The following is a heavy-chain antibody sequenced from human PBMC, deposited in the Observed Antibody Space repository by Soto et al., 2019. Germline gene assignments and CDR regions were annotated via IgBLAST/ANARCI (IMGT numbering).Heavy chain of an antibody. CDR2: ISGSGGST. CDR3: RKARCIVYDLPPRYLDL. Sequence: GGSLRLSCAASGFSFSDYSMNWVRQAPGKGLEWVSAISGSGGSTYYADSVKGRFTISRDNSKNTLYLQMNSLRAEDTAVYYCRKARCIVYDLPPRYLDLRDQAPXLTLSS. D-gene: IGHD1-26*01. CDR1: GFSFSDYS. J-gene: IGHJ4*02. V-gene: IGHV3-23*01.